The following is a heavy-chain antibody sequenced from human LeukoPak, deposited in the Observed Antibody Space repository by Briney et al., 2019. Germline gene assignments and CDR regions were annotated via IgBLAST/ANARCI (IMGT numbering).Heavy chain of an antibody. CDR2: IIPIFGTA. J-gene: IGHJ5*02. V-gene: IGHV1-69*06. CDR3: ARARVPADLFDP. D-gene: IGHD2-2*01. CDR1: GDTFIRYG. Sequence: ASVKVSCKASGDTFIRYGISWVRQAPGQGLEWMGGIIPIFGTAIYAHKFQGRVTITADKSTSTAYMELSSLRSEDTAVYYCARARVPADLFDPWGQGTLVTVSS.